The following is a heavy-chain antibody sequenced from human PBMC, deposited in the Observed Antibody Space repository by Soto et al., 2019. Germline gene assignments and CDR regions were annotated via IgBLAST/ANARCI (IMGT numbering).Heavy chain of an antibody. V-gene: IGHV4-30-2*01. D-gene: IGHD6-19*01. Sequence: QLQLQASGSGLVKPSQTLSLTCAVSGGSISSGGYSWSWIRQPPGKGLEWIGYISHSGSTYYNPSLKSRVTISVDRSKNQFSLKLSSVTAADTAVYYCARGGLLPDYWGQGTLVTVSS. J-gene: IGHJ4*02. CDR3: ARGGLLPDY. CDR1: GGSISSGGYS. CDR2: ISHSGST.